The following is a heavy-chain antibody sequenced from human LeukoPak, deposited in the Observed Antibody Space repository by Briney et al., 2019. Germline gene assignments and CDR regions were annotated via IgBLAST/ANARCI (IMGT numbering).Heavy chain of an antibody. Sequence: ASVKVSCKASGYTFIGYYLHWVRQAPGQGLEWMGWINPHDGDTNYAQKFQGRVTMTRDTSITTAYMELSRLKSDDTAVYYCATVRDIVVGGGPYYFDYWGQGTLVTVSS. CDR3: ATVRDIVVGGGPYYFDY. CDR1: GYTFIGYY. D-gene: IGHD2-15*01. J-gene: IGHJ4*02. CDR2: INPHDGDT. V-gene: IGHV1-2*02.